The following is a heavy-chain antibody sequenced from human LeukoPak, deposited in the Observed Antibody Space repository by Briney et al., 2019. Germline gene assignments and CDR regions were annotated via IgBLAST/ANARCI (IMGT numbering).Heavy chain of an antibody. D-gene: IGHD3-10*01. CDR1: GFTFSSYE. V-gene: IGHV3-48*03. CDR3: AKTAVTWFGETIDF. CDR2: ISSSGSTI. J-gene: IGHJ4*02. Sequence: GGSLRLSCAASGFTFSSYEMNWVRQAPGKGLEWVSYISSSGSTIYYADSVKGRFTISRDNSKNTLYLQMDSLRAEDTAVYYCAKTAVTWFGETIDFWGQGTLVTVSS.